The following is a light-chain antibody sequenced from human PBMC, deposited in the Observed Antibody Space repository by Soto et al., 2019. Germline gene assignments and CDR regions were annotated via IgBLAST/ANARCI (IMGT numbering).Light chain of an antibody. CDR3: QQYNDWPFT. V-gene: IGKV3-15*01. CDR1: KSVSVN. J-gene: IGKJ3*01. CDR2: GVS. Sequence: EIVMTQSPGTLSVSPGERATLSCRASKSVSVNLAWYQQKPGQAPRLLIYGVSTRATGIPSRFSGSESGTEFTLTLSSLQSEDFAVYYCQQYNDWPFTFGPGTKVDIK.